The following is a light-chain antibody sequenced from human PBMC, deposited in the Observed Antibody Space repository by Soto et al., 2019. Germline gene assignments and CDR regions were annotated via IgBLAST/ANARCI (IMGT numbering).Light chain of an antibody. CDR3: YHDHRLPPRT. V-gene: IGKV1-33*01. J-gene: IGKJ1*01. CDR1: QDISNS. Sequence: DIQMTQSPSSLSASVGDKITITCQASQDISNSLNWYQQKPGKAPKLLIYDASNLETGVPSRFSGSGSGTDFTLTISSLQPEDIGTYFCYHDHRLPPRTFGPGTKVEI. CDR2: DAS.